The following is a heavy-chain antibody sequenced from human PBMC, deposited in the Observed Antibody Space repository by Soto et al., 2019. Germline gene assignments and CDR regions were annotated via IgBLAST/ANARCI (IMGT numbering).Heavy chain of an antibody. CDR1: GFTFTDVW. V-gene: IGHV3-15*01. D-gene: IGHD2-2*01. CDR3: AVDAQCSSTNCPGAFDI. Sequence: EVQLVESGGGLVKPGGSLRLSCAASGFTFTDVWMTWVRQAPGKGLEWVGRIKRKIDGETTDYAAPVKGRFTISRDDLKNTLFLQMNNLKSEDTAVYYCAVDAQCSSTNCPGAFDIWGQGTMVTVSS. CDR2: IKRKIDGETT. J-gene: IGHJ3*02.